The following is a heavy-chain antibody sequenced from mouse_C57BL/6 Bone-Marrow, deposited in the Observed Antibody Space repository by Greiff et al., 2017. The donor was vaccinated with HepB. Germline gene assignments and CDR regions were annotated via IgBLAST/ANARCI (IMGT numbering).Heavy chain of an antibody. CDR2: INPNNGGT. CDR1: GYTFTDYY. CDR3: ARGYVGAY. J-gene: IGHJ3*01. V-gene: IGHV1-26*01. Sequence: VQLQQSGPELVKPGASVKISCKASGYTFTDYYMNWVKQSHGKSLEWIGDINPNNGGTSYNQKFKGKATLTVDKSSSTAYMELRSLTSEDSAVYYCARGYVGAYWGQGTLVTVSA. D-gene: IGHD1-2*01.